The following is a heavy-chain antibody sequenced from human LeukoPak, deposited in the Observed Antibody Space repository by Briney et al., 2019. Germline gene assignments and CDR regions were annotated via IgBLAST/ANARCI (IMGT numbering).Heavy chain of an antibody. CDR3: ARLAYCSGGSCYWAEYSYYYYMDV. Sequence: PGGSLRLSCKGSGYSFTSYWIGWVRQMPGKGLEWMGIIYPGDSDTRYSPSFQGQVTISADKSISTAYLQWSSLKASDTAMYYCARLAYCSGGSCYWAEYSYYYYMDVWGKGTTVTVSS. CDR2: IYPGDSDT. D-gene: IGHD2-15*01. J-gene: IGHJ6*03. V-gene: IGHV5-51*01. CDR1: GYSFTSYW.